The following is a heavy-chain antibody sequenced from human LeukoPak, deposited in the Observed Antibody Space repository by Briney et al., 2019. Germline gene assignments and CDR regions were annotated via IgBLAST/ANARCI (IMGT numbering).Heavy chain of an antibody. CDR1: DGAIAGYS. Sequence: SETLSLTCTVSDGAIAGYSWSWIRQAPGKGLEWIGYIYYSGDTNYNPSLKSRVTVSVDTSKNQFSLKLTSVTAADTAVYYCARLGYCSGGSCYLLSFDYWGQGTLVTVSS. J-gene: IGHJ4*02. V-gene: IGHV4-59*08. D-gene: IGHD2-15*01. CDR3: ARLGYCSGGSCYLLSFDY. CDR2: IYYSGDT.